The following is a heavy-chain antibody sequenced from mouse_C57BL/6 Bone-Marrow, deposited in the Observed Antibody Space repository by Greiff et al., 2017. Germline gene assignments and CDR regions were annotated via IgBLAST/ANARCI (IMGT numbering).Heavy chain of an antibody. CDR1: GYAFTNYL. D-gene: IGHD1-1*01. Sequence: VQLQESGAELVRPGTSVKVSCKASGYAFTNYLIEWVKQRPGQGLEWIGVINPGSGGTNYNEKFKGKATLTADKSSSTAYMQLSSLTSEDSADYFCARLPYYYGSTYAMDYWGQGTSVTVSS. CDR3: ARLPYYYGSTYAMDY. J-gene: IGHJ4*01. CDR2: INPGSGGT. V-gene: IGHV1-54*01.